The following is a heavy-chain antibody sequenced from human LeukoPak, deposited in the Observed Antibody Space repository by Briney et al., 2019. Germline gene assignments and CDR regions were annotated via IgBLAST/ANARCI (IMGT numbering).Heavy chain of an antibody. CDR2: ISYDGSNK. V-gene: IGHV3-30*18. J-gene: IGHJ4*02. D-gene: IGHD1-26*01. CDR1: GFTFSSYG. Sequence: GGSLRLSCAASGFTFSSYGMHWVRQAPGKGLEWVAVISYDGSNKYYADSVKGRFTISRDNSKNTLYLQMNSLRAEDTAVYYCAKDLEVWELYGAGYWGQGTLVTVSS. CDR3: AKDLEVWELYGAGY.